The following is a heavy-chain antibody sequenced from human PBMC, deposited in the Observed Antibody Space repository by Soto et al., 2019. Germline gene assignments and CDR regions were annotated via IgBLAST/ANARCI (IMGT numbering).Heavy chain of an antibody. Sequence: QVQLVQSGAEVKKPGSSVKVSCKASGGTFSSYAISWVRQAPGQGLEWMGGISPIFGTANYAQKFQGRVTITADESTSTAYMELSSLRSEDTAVYYCARGPYDTIEPAEYFQHWGQGTLVTVSS. V-gene: IGHV1-69*01. J-gene: IGHJ1*01. D-gene: IGHD3-22*01. CDR2: ISPIFGTA. CDR1: GGTFSSYA. CDR3: ARGPYDTIEPAEYFQH.